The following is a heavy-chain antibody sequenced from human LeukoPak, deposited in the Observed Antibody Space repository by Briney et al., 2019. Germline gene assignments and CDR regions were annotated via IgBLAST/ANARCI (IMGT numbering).Heavy chain of an antibody. Sequence: GASVKVSCKASGYTFTGYYMHWVRQAPGQGLEWMGWINPNSGGTNYAQKFQGWVTMTRDTSISTAYMELSRLRSDDTAVYYCARVRICGVSGGSCYGYYYGMDVWGQGTTVTVSS. V-gene: IGHV1-2*04. J-gene: IGHJ6*02. CDR2: INPNSGGT. CDR3: ARVRICGVSGGSCYGYYYGMDV. CDR1: GYTFTGYY. D-gene: IGHD2-15*01.